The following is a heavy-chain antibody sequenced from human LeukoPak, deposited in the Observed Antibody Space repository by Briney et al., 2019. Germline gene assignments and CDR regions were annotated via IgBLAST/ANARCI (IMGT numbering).Heavy chain of an antibody. CDR1: GYTFTSYD. D-gene: IGHD6-19*01. Sequence: ASVKVSCKASGYTFTSYDINWVRQATGQGLEWMGWMNPNSGNTVYAQKFQGRVTITRNTSINTAYMELSSLRSEDTAVYYCARAPYSSGWWNWFDPWGQGTLVTVSS. CDR2: MNPNSGNT. J-gene: IGHJ5*02. CDR3: ARAPYSSGWWNWFDP. V-gene: IGHV1-8*01.